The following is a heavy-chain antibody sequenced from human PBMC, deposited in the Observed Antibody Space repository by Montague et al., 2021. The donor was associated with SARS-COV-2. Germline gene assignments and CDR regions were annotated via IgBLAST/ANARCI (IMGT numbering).Heavy chain of an antibody. CDR3: ARRHHDYSGDRPFYFFDY. CDR2: INHSGST. V-gene: IGHV4-34*01. D-gene: IGHD4-23*01. CDR1: GGSFSDFY. Sequence: SETLSLTCGVYGGSFSDFYWSWIRQPPWKGLEWITEINHSGSTNYNPSLKSRVTISLDTSNNQFSLKVSSVTAADTAVYYCARRHHDYSGDRPFYFFDYWGQGSLVTVSS. J-gene: IGHJ4*02.